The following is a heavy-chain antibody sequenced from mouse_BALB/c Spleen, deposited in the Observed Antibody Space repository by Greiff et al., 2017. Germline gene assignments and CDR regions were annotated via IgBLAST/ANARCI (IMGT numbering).Heavy chain of an antibody. Sequence: VQLKESGPELVKPGASVKMSCKASGYTFTSYVMHWVKQKPGQGLEWIGYINPYNDGTKYNEKFKGKATLTSDKSSSTAYMELSSLTSEDSAVYYCARSGPYYYGSSYPYYWGQGTTLTVSS. V-gene: IGHV1-14*01. CDR2: INPYNDGT. D-gene: IGHD1-1*01. CDR3: ARSGPYYYGSSYPYY. CDR1: GYTFTSYV. J-gene: IGHJ2*01.